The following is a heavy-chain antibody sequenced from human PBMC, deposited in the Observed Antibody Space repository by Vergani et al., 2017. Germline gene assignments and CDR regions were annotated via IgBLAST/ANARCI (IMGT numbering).Heavy chain of an antibody. D-gene: IGHD3-22*01. CDR3: ARDRHDSSGYYIDY. CDR1: GFNFGAYS. CDR2: ISSSSHDL. J-gene: IGHJ4*02. Sequence: QLVASGGGLVQPGGSLRLSCVASGFNFGAYSMAWFRQAQGKGLEWLSYISSSSHDLSYGDSVKGRFIISRDNGKNSLYLQMNSLRAEDTAVYYCARDRHDSSGYYIDYWGQGTLVTVSS. V-gene: IGHV3-48*01.